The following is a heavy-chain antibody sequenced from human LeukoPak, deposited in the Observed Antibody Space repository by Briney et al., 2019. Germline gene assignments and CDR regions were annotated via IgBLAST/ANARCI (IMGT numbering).Heavy chain of an antibody. D-gene: IGHD6-13*01. Sequence: SETLSLTCTVSGGSVSSNSYYWSWIRQPPGKGLEWIGYIYNTGSTNYNPSLKSRVTISVDTSYNQFSLKLGSVTAADTAFYYCARVYSSNWPRPYYYYYSMDVWGKGTTVTVSS. CDR1: GGSVSSNSYY. CDR2: IYNTGST. V-gene: IGHV4-61*01. J-gene: IGHJ6*03. CDR3: ARVYSSNWPRPYYYYYSMDV.